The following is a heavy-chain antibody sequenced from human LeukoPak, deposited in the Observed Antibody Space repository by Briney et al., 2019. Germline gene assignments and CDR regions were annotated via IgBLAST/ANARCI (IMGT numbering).Heavy chain of an antibody. D-gene: IGHD5-12*01. CDR2: ISSSSSTI. Sequence: GGSLRLPCVASGFTFSSYSMNWVRQAPGKGLEWVSYISSSSSTIYYADSVKGRFTISRDNAKNSLYLQMNSLRAEDTAVYYCARVYSGSSVSYWGQGTLVTVSS. J-gene: IGHJ4*02. V-gene: IGHV3-48*01. CDR3: ARVYSGSSVSY. CDR1: GFTFSSYS.